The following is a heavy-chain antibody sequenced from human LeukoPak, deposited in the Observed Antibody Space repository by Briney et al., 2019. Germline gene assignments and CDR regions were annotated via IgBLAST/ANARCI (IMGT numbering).Heavy chain of an antibody. J-gene: IGHJ4*02. CDR2: ISYDGSNK. CDR3: AKDPYQIYREYGSARPDY. D-gene: IGHD3-10*01. V-gene: IGHV3-30-3*01. Sequence: PGGSLRLSCAASGFTFSSYAMHWVRQAPGKRLEWVAVISYDGSNKYYAGSVKGRFTISRDNSKNTLYLQMNSLRAEDTAVYYCAKDPYQIYREYGSARPDYWGQGTLVTVSS. CDR1: GFTFSSYA.